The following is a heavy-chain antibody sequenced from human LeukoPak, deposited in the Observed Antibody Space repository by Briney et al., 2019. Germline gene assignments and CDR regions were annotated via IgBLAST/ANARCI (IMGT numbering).Heavy chain of an antibody. Sequence: PGGSLRLSCAASGFTFSSYWMHWVRQAPGKGLVWVSRINSDGSSTSYADSVKGRFTISRDNAKNTLYLQMNSLRAEDTAVYYCARGTSYCSGGSCSLISPYWGQGTLVTVSS. CDR2: INSDGSST. D-gene: IGHD2-15*01. V-gene: IGHV3-74*01. J-gene: IGHJ4*02. CDR3: ARGTSYCSGGSCSLISPY. CDR1: GFTFSSYW.